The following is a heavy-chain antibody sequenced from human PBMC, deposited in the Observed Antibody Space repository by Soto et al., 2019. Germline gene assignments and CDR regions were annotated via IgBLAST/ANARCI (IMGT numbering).Heavy chain of an antibody. Sequence: ASVKVSCKDSGYTFTGYYMHWVRQATGQGLEWMGWINPNSGGTNYAQKFQGWVTMTRDTSISTAYMELSRLRSDATAVYYCAKDIVGGRLDAFDIWGQGTMVTVSS. D-gene: IGHD1-26*01. V-gene: IGHV1-2*04. CDR1: GYTFTGYY. CDR3: AKDIVGGRLDAFDI. J-gene: IGHJ3*02. CDR2: INPNSGGT.